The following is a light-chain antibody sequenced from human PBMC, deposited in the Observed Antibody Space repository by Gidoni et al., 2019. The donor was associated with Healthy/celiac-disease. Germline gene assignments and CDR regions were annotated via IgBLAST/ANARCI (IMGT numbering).Light chain of an antibody. V-gene: IGKV3-20*01. Sequence: EIVLTQSPGTLSLSPGERATLSCRASHSVSSSYLAWYQQKPGQAPRLLIYGASSRATGIPARFSGSGSGTDFTLTISRLEPEDFAVYYCQQYGRTFGQGTKLEIK. CDR3: QQYGRT. J-gene: IGKJ2*01. CDR1: HSVSSSY. CDR2: GAS.